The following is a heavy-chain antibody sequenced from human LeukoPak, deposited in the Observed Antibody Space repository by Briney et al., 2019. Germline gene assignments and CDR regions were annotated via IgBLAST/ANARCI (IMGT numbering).Heavy chain of an antibody. D-gene: IGHD2-15*01. CDR3: AKEFLLLGYCCGGSWWWPSDY. CDR1: GFTFSSYA. CDR2: ISGSGGST. V-gene: IGHV3-23*01. J-gene: IGHJ4*02. Sequence: HSGGSLRLSCAASGFTFSSYAMSWVRQAPGKGLEWVSAISGSGGSTYYADSVKGRFTISRDNSKNTLYLQMNSLRAEDTAVYYCAKEFLLLGYCCGGSWWWPSDYWGQGNLVTGSS.